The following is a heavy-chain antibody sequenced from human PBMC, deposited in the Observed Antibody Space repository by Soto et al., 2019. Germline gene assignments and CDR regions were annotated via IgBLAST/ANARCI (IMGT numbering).Heavy chain of an antibody. V-gene: IGHV1-3*01. CDR1: GYTFTSYA. Sequence: ASVKVSCQSSGYTFTSYAMHWVRQAPGQRLEWMGWINAGNGNTKYSQKFQGRVTITRDTSASTAYMELSSLRSEDTAVYYCARDNHRSGYSYGLPDYWGQGTLVTVSS. CDR3: ARDNHRSGYSYGLPDY. CDR2: INAGNGNT. J-gene: IGHJ4*02. D-gene: IGHD5-18*01.